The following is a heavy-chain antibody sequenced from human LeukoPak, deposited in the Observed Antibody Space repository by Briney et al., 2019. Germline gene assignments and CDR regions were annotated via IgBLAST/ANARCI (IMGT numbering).Heavy chain of an antibody. CDR1: GDTFTGYY. J-gene: IGHJ4*02. D-gene: IGHD2-15*01. V-gene: IGHV1-2*02. CDR2: INPNSGGT. CDR3: ARALIYCSGGSCFSDY. Sequence: GASVKVSCKASGDTFTGYYMHWVRQAPGQGLEWMGWINPNSGGTNYAQKFQGRVTMTRDTSISTAYMELSRLRSDDTAVYYCARALIYCSGGSCFSDYWGQGTLVTVSS.